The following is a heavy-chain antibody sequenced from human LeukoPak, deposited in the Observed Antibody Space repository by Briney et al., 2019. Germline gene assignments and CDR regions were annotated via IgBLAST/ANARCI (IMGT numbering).Heavy chain of an antibody. Sequence: ASVKVSCKVSGYTLTELSMHWVRQAPGKGLEWMGGFDPEDGETIYAQKFQGRVTMTEDTSTDTAYMELSSLRSGDPAVYYCATALRYCTNGVCYTPNPHFDYWGQGTLVTVSS. CDR2: FDPEDGET. D-gene: IGHD2-8*01. CDR3: ATALRYCTNGVCYTPNPHFDY. J-gene: IGHJ4*02. CDR1: GYTLTELS. V-gene: IGHV1-24*01.